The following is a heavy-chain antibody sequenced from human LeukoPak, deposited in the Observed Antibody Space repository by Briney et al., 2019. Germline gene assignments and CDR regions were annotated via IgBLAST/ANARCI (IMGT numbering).Heavy chain of an antibody. J-gene: IGHJ5*02. CDR2: INHSGST. V-gene: IGHV4-34*01. D-gene: IGHD5-18*01. Sequence: SETLSLTCAVYGGSFRGYFRSWVRQPPGEGLGWVGEINHSGSTNYNPSLKSRVTISVDTSKNQFSLKLSSVTAADTAVYYCARGPPGVGYSYGYWFDPWGQGTLVTVSS. CDR1: GGSFRGYF. CDR3: ARGPPGVGYSYGYWFDP.